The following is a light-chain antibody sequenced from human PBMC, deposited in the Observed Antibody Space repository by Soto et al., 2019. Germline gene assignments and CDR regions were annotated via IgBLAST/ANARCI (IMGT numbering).Light chain of an antibody. V-gene: IGLV2-14*01. J-gene: IGLJ1*01. CDR1: SSDVGGYNF. Sequence: HSALTQPASVSGSPGQSITISCTGTSSDVGGYNFVSWYKQYPGKAPKLMIYEVNRRPSGVSDRFSGSKSGNTASLTISGLQAEDEADYYCCSYRGLESRVFGTGTKVTVL. CDR2: EVN. CDR3: CSYRGLESRV.